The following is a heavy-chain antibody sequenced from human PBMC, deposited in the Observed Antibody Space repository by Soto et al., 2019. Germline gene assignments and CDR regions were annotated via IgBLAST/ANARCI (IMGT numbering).Heavy chain of an antibody. J-gene: IGHJ4*02. CDR1: GYTFTSYG. Sequence: ASVKVSCKASGYTFTSYGISWVRQAPGQRLEWMGWINAGNGNTKYSQKFQGRVTITRDTSASTAYMELSSLRPEDTAVYYCARGPGGPDGPGDYWGQGTLVTVS. D-gene: IGHD2-15*01. CDR3: ARGPGGPDGPGDY. CDR2: INAGNGNT. V-gene: IGHV1-3*01.